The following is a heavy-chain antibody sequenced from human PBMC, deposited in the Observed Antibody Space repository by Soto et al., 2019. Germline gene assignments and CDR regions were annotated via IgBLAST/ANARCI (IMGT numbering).Heavy chain of an antibody. Sequence: GGSLRLSCAASGFTCSSYEMNWVRQAPGKGLEWVANINQDATRQSYVDSVEGQFSISRDNAKNSLYLQMNSLRVEDTAVYYCAKVGLFDGNKPITFEFWGQGTLVTVSS. CDR1: GFTCSSYE. V-gene: IGHV3-7*03. CDR2: INQDATRQ. CDR3: AKVGLFDGNKPITFEF. D-gene: IGHD3-10*01. J-gene: IGHJ4*02.